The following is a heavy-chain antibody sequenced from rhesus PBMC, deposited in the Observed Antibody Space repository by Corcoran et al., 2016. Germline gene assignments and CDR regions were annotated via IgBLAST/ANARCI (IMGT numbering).Heavy chain of an antibody. CDR3: ARTYSGSWMDAFDV. Sequence: QLQLQESGPGLVKPSETLSVTCAVSGGSISSSYWSWIRQDPGTGLEWIGYIYGSGSRTYYNPSLMSRVTLSVDTSKHQLSLKLSSVTNADTAVYYWARTYSGSWMDAFDVWGQGLRVTVSS. D-gene: IGHD6-25*01. J-gene: IGHJ3*01. CDR2: IYGSGSRT. CDR1: GGSISSSY. V-gene: IGHV4-169*01.